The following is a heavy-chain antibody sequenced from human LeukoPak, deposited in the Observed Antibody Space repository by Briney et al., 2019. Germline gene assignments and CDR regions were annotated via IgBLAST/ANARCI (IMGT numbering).Heavy chain of an antibody. CDR2: IFYDGSSK. CDR1: GFTFSSYG. Sequence: GGSLRLSCAASGFTFSSYGMHWVRQAPGKGLEWVAFIFYDGSSKYYTDSVKGRFTISRDNSKNTLYLQMNSLRAEDTAVYYCTKGAAGFGELLYWGQGTLVIVSP. CDR3: TKGAAGFGELLY. D-gene: IGHD3-10*01. V-gene: IGHV3-30*02. J-gene: IGHJ4*02.